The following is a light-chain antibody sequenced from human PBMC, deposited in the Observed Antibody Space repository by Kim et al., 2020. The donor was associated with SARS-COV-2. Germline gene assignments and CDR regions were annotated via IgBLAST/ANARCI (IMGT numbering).Light chain of an antibody. J-gene: IGLJ2*01. Sequence: GNAVTLPRTPSGGSIDDNYVQWYQQRPGGVPTTVIYEDDQRPSGVSDRFSGSIANSSNSASLTISGLKTEDEAAYYCQSYNRSNVVFGGGTKVTVL. CDR1: GGSIDDNY. V-gene: IGLV6-57*03. CDR2: EDD. CDR3: QSYNRSNVV.